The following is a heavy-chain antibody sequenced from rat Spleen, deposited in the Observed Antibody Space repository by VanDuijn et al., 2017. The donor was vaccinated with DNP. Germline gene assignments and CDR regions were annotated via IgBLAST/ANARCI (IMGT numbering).Heavy chain of an antibody. J-gene: IGHJ4*01. V-gene: IGHV2-41*01. D-gene: IGHD1-1*01. CDR3: SREGQPYYSMDA. Sequence: QVQLRESGPGLVQSSQTLSLTCTVAGFSLTSYNVHWVRQPPGKGLEWMGVIWNSGDIDYNSVLKSRLSLTRDTSKNQVFLKMNSLQIEDTATYFCSREGQPYYSMDAWGQGTSVTVSS. CDR2: IWNSGDI. CDR1: GFSLTSYN.